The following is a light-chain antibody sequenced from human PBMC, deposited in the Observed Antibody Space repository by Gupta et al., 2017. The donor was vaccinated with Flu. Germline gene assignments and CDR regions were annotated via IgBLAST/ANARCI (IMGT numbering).Light chain of an antibody. CDR2: GAS. CDR1: QSVSSN. J-gene: IGKJ1*01. V-gene: IGKV3-15*01. Sequence: EIVMTQYPATLSVSPGERATLSCRASQSVSSNLAWYQQKPGQAPRLLIYGASTRATGIPARFSGSGSGTEFTLTISSLQSEDFAVYYCQQYNNCPLWTFGRGTKVEIK. CDR3: QQYNNCPLWT.